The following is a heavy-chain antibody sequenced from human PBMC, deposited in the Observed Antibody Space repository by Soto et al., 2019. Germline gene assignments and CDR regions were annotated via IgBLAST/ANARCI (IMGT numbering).Heavy chain of an antibody. Sequence: GGSLRLSCAASGFTFSSYGMHWVRQAPGKGLEWVAVIWYDGSSKYYADSVKGRFTISRDNSKNTLYLQMNSLRAEDTAVYYCARDKIGYSSLVDYWGQGTLVTVSS. CDR1: GFTFSSYG. CDR3: ARDKIGYSSLVDY. V-gene: IGHV3-33*01. D-gene: IGHD6-19*01. CDR2: IWYDGSSK. J-gene: IGHJ4*02.